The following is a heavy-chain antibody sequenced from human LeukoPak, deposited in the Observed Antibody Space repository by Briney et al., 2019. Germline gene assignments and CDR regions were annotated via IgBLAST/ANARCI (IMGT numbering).Heavy chain of an antibody. J-gene: IGHJ4*02. CDR2: IYHSGST. D-gene: IGHD6-13*01. CDR3: ARATGYSSSWYYFDY. Sequence: SETLSLTCTVSGGSISSYYWSWIRQPPGKGLEWIGSIYHSGSTYYNPSLKSRVTISVDTSKNQFSLKLSSVTAADTAVYYCARATGYSSSWYYFDYWGQGTLVTVSS. V-gene: IGHV4-38-2*02. CDR1: GGSISSYY.